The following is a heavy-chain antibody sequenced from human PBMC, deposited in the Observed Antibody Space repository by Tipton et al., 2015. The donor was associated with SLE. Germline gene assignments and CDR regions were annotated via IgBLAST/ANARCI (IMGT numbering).Heavy chain of an antibody. CDR2: IYYSGST. Sequence: TLSLTCAVYGGSFSSYYWGWIRQPPGKGLEWFGSIYYSGSTYYNPSLKSRVTISVDTSKNQFSLKLSSVTAADTAVYYCARDLLRYFDLWGRGTLVTVSS. J-gene: IGHJ2*01. CDR1: GGSFSSYY. V-gene: IGHV4-39*07. CDR3: ARDLLRYFDL.